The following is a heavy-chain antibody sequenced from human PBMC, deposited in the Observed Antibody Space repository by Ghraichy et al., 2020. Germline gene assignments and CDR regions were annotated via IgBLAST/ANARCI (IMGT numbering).Heavy chain of an antibody. CDR2: ISWDGGTT. J-gene: IGHJ4*02. Sequence: GESLNISCGASGFTFDDYTMHWVRQAPGKGLEWVSLISWDGGTTYYADSVKGRFTISRDNSKNSLYLQMNSLRSEDTALYYCAKDNGDYVIDYWGQGTLVTVSS. D-gene: IGHD4-17*01. V-gene: IGHV3-43*01. CDR1: GFTFDDYT. CDR3: AKDNGDYVIDY.